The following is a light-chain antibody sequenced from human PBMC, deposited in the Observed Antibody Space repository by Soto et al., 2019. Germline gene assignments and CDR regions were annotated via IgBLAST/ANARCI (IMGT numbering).Light chain of an antibody. CDR2: DAS. CDR1: QSVSSF. J-gene: IGKJ3*01. Sequence: EIVLTQSPGTLSLSPGERATLSCRASQSVSSFLAWYQQKPGRSPRLLIYDASNRATGIPTRFSGSGSGTDFTLTISSLEPEDFAVYYCQARSNWPSFGPGTKVDI. V-gene: IGKV3-11*01. CDR3: QARSNWPS.